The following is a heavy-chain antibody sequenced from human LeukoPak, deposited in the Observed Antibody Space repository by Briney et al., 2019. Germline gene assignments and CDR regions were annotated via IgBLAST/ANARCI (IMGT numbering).Heavy chain of an antibody. J-gene: IGHJ4*02. CDR1: GYTFTSYG. CDR3: ARGLSGNDY. Sequence: ASVKVSCKASGYTFTSYGISWVRQAPGQGLEWMGWMNPNSGNTGYAQKFQGRVTMTRSTSISTAYMELSSLRYEDTAVYYCARGLSGNDYWGQGTLVTVSS. CDR2: MNPNSGNT. V-gene: IGHV1-8*02. D-gene: IGHD3-10*01.